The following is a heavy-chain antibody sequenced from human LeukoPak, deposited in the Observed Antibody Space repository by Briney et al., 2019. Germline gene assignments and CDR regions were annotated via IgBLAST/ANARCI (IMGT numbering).Heavy chain of an antibody. V-gene: IGHV3-33*01. D-gene: IGHD6-25*01. CDR2: IWYDGSNK. Sequence: PGGSLRLSCAASGFTFSSYGMHWVRQAPGKGLEWVAVIWYDGSNKYYAGSVKGRFTISRDNSKNTLYLQMNSLRAEDTAVYYCAREMDRGYGFDYWGQGTLVTVSS. CDR1: GFTFSSYG. J-gene: IGHJ4*02. CDR3: AREMDRGYGFDY.